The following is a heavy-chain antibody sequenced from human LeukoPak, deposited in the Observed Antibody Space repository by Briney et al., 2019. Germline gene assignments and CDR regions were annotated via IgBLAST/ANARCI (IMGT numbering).Heavy chain of an antibody. Sequence: TSETLSLTCTVSGGSISSSSYYWGWIRQPPGKGLEWIVSIYYSGSTYYNPSLKSRVTISVDTSTHQFSLKLSSVTAADTAVYYCAEGVDYWGQGTLVTVSS. V-gene: IGHV4-39*01. CDR3: AEGVDY. CDR2: IYYSGST. CDR1: GGSISSSSYY. J-gene: IGHJ4*02.